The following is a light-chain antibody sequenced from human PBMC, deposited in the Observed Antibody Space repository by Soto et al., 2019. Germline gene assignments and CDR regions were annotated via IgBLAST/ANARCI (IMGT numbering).Light chain of an antibody. Sequence: QSVLTQPASVSGSPGQSITISCTGTSSDVGGYNYVSWYQQHPGKATKLMIYDVSNQPSGVSNRFSGSKSGNTATLTISGLQAKDVAEYYCSSYTSSSTVVFGGGTKLTAL. V-gene: IGLV2-14*01. CDR1: SSDVGGYNY. J-gene: IGLJ2*01. CDR2: DVS. CDR3: SSYTSSSTVV.